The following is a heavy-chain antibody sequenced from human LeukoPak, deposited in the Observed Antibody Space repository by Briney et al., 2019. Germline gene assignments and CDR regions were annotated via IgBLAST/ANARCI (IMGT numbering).Heavy chain of an antibody. D-gene: IGHD6-13*01. J-gene: IGHJ6*02. CDR1: GFTFSSYG. CDR2: ISHDGSNK. Sequence: GGSLRLSCAASGFTFSSYGMHWVRQAPGKGLEWVAVISHDGSNKYYADSVKGRFTISRDNSKSTLYLQVSSLRAEDTAVYYCATQPQAADVDGMDVWGLGTTVTVSS. CDR3: ATQPQAADVDGMDV. V-gene: IGHV3-30*03.